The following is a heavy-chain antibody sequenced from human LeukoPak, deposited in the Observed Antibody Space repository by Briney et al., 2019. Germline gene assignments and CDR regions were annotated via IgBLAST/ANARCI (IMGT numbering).Heavy chain of an antibody. Sequence: GGSLRLSCAASGFTFSSYWMDWVRQPPGKGLVWVSRIKNDGSTTTYADSVKGRITVSRDNAKNTLYLQMNSLRAEDTAVYYCARGRKYDSNFDYWGQGTLVTVSS. CDR3: ARGRKYDSNFDY. CDR1: GFTFSSYW. V-gene: IGHV3-74*01. D-gene: IGHD1-1*01. J-gene: IGHJ4*02. CDR2: IKNDGSTT.